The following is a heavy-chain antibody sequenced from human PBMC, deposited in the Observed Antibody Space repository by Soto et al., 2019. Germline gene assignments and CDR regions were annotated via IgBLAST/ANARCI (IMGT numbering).Heavy chain of an antibody. V-gene: IGHV3-23*01. CDR1: GFTFSSYA. D-gene: IGHD3-3*01. CDR2: ISGSGSST. CDR3: AKDLNPTIFGVVHPTYYGMDV. J-gene: IGHJ6*02. Sequence: GGSLRVSCAASGFTFSSYAMSWVRQAPGKGLEWVSAISGSGSSTYYADSVKGRFTISRDNSKNTLYLQMNSLRAEDTAVYYCAKDLNPTIFGVVHPTYYGMDVWGQGTTVTVSS.